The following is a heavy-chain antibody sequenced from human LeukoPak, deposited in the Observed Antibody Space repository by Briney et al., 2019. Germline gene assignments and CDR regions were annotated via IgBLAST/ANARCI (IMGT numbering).Heavy chain of an antibody. CDR1: GCTFSGYA. CDR3: AKCGELYPDY. J-gene: IGHJ4*02. D-gene: IGHD1-7*01. V-gene: IGHV3-23*01. Sequence: GGSLRLSCAASGCTFSGYAMSWVRQAPGKGLEWVSAISGSGGSTYYADSVKGRFTISRDNSKNTLYLQMNSLRAEDTAVYYCAKCGELYPDYWGQGTPVTVSS. CDR2: ISGSGGST.